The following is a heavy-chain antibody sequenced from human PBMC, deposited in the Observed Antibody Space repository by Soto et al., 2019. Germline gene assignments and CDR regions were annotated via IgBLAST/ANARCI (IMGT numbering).Heavy chain of an antibody. V-gene: IGHV4-31*03. CDR3: AREKEFRPSGFTVTTLGAFDI. CDR2: IYYSGST. J-gene: IGHJ3*02. Sequence: QVQLQESGPGLVKPSQTLSLTCTVSGGSISSGGYYWSWIRQHPGKGLEWIGYIYYSGSTYYNPSLKSRVTISVDTSKNQFSLKLSSVTAADTAVYYCAREKEFRPSGFTVTTLGAFDIWGQGTMVTVSS. CDR1: GGSISSGGYY. D-gene: IGHD4-17*01.